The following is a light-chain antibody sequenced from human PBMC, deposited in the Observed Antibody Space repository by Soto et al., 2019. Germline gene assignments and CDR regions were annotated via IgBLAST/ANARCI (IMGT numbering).Light chain of an antibody. CDR1: SIDVGGYNY. V-gene: IGLV2-11*01. CDR3: CSYAGTPYV. Sequence: QSVLTQPRSVSGSPGQSVTISCTGTSIDVGGYNYVSWYQQHPGKAPKLMIYDVSKRSPGVPDRFSGSKSGNTASLTISGLQAEGEADYYCCSYAGTPYVFGTGTKVTV. CDR2: DVS. J-gene: IGLJ1*01.